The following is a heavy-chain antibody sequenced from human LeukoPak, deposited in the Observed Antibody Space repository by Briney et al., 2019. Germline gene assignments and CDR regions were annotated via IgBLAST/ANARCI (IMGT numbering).Heavy chain of an antibody. CDR3: TRIPSSTSSWYYFDY. J-gene: IGHJ4*02. Sequence: GGSLILSCAVSGFTFSSYGMHWVRQAPGKGLEWVAVIWYDGSNKYYADSVKGRFTISRDNSKNTLYLQMNSLRAEDTAVYYCTRIPSSTSSWYYFDYWGQGTLVTVSS. V-gene: IGHV3-33*01. D-gene: IGHD6-13*01. CDR1: GFTFSSYG. CDR2: IWYDGSNK.